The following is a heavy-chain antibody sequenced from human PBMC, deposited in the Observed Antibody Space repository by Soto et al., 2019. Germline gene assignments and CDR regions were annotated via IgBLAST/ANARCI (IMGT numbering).Heavy chain of an antibody. D-gene: IGHD6-13*01. CDR1: GGTFSSYA. V-gene: IGHV1-69*13. J-gene: IGHJ5*02. CDR3: ARDWTTGGSSSWYVWFDP. CDR2: IIPIFGTA. Sequence: ASVKVSCKASGGTFSSYAISWVRQAPGQGLEWMGGIIPIFGTANYAQKFQGRVTITADESTSTAYMELSSLRSEDTAVYYCARDWTTGGSSSWYVWFDPWGQGTLVTAPQ.